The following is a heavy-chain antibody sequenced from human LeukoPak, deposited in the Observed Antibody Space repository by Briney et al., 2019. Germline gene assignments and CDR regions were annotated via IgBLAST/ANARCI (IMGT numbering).Heavy chain of an antibody. D-gene: IGHD5-12*01. CDR3: ARVDQGYSGYDLYYFDY. Sequence: ASVKVSCKASGYTFTGYFIHWVRQAPGQGLEWMGWTNTNSGVTDDAQKLQGRVTMTRDTSISTAYMELSSLRSDDTAVYYCARVDQGYSGYDLYYFDYWGQGTLVTVSS. J-gene: IGHJ4*02. CDR1: GYTFTGYF. V-gene: IGHV1-2*02. CDR2: TNTNSGVT.